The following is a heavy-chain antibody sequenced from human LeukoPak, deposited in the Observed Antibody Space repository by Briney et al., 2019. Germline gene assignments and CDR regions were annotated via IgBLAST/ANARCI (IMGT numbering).Heavy chain of an antibody. D-gene: IGHD6-13*01. CDR1: GGSFSGYY. CDR3: ARGPRSPEDWLDP. Sequence: SETPSLTCAVYGGSFSGYYWSWIRQPPGKGREWIGEINHIGITNYNPSLKSRVTISVEPYKNPFSLKLSSVTAADTAVYYCARGPRSPEDWLDPWGQGTLVHVSS. V-gene: IGHV4-34*01. CDR2: INHIGIT. J-gene: IGHJ5*02.